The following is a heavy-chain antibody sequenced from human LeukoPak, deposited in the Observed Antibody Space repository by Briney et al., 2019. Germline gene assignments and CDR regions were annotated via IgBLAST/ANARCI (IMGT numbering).Heavy chain of an antibody. J-gene: IGHJ6*02. CDR3: ARQQQLDV. CDR2: IYFTGTT. V-gene: IGHV4-59*01. D-gene: IGHD1/OR15-1a*01. CDR1: GGSINSYY. Sequence: SETLSLTCTVSGGSINSYYWTWIRQSPGKGLGWIGHIYFTGTTTHNPSLKSRVTISVDRSKNQFSLRLTSVTAADTAVYYCARQQQLDVWGPGTTVTVSS.